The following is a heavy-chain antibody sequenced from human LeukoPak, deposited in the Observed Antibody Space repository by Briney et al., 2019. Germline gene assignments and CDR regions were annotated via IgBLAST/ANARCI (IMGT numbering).Heavy chain of an antibody. D-gene: IGHD6-19*01. CDR2: IYTSGST. J-gene: IGHJ4*02. CDR1: GGSISSYY. Sequence: SETLSLTCTVSGGSISSYYWSWIRQPAGKGLEWIGRIYTSGSTNYNPSLKSRVTMSVDTSKSQFSLKLSSVTAADTAVYYCARKAVAGTYFDYWGQGTLVTVSS. V-gene: IGHV4-4*07. CDR3: ARKAVAGTYFDY.